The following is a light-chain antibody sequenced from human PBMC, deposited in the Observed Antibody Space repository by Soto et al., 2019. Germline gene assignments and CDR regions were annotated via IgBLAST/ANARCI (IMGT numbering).Light chain of an antibody. CDR2: GAS. J-gene: IGKJ1*01. CDR1: QSVDNY. Sequence: EIVMTQSPATLSVSPGERATLDCRASQSVDNYLAWYQQKPGQAPRLLIYGASNRATGIPARFRGSGSGTEFTLTISDLQSEDFAVYYCQQYSNWPRTFGQGTKVDIK. CDR3: QQYSNWPRT. V-gene: IGKV3D-15*01.